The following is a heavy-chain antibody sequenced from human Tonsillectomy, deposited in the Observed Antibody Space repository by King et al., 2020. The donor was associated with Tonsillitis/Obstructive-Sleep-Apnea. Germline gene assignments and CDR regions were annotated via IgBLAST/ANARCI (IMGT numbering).Heavy chain of an antibody. CDR3: ARDMVLAAGGDAFDI. CDR2: IYYSGST. CDR1: GGSISSYY. Sequence: QVQLQESGPGLVKPSETLSLTCTVSGGSISSYYWSWIRQPPGKGLEWIGYIYYSGSTNHNPSLKSRVTISVDTSKNQFSLKLSSVTAADTAVYYCARDMVLAAGGDAFDIWGQGTMVTVSS. D-gene: IGHD2-15*01. V-gene: IGHV4-59*01. J-gene: IGHJ3*02.